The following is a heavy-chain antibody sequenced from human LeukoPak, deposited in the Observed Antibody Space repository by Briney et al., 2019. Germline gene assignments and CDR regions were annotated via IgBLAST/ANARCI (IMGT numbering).Heavy chain of an antibody. CDR1: GFTFNNYG. CDR3: AKDLRGRGYYFDY. D-gene: IGHD1-26*01. V-gene: IGHV3-23*01. Sequence: GGTLRLSCGASGFTFNNYGMNWVRQAPGKGLEWVSAISGSGDNTYYADSVKGRFTISRDNSKNTLYLQMNSLRAEDTAVYYCAKDLRGRGYYFDYWGQGTLVTVSS. CDR2: ISGSGDNT. J-gene: IGHJ4*02.